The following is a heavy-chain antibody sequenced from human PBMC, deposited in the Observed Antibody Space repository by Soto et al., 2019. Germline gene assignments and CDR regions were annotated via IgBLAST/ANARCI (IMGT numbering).Heavy chain of an antibody. CDR1: GFTFSGSA. CDR3: TSPRYGDYNYYYYYGMDV. Sequence: GGSLRLSCAASGFTFSGSAMHWVRQASGKGLEWVGRIRSKANSYATAYAASVKGRFTISRDDSKNTAYLQMNSLKTEDTAVYYCTSPRYGDYNYYYYYGMDVWGQGTTVTVSS. V-gene: IGHV3-73*01. D-gene: IGHD4-17*01. CDR2: IRSKANSYAT. J-gene: IGHJ6*02.